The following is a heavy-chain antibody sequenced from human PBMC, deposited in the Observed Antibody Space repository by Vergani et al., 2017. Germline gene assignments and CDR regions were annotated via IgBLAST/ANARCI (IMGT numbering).Heavy chain of an antibody. Sequence: EVQLVESGGGLVQPGRSLRLSCAASGFTFDDYAMHWVRQAPGKGLEWVSGISWNSGSIGYADSVKGRFTISRDNAKNSLYLQMNSLRAEDTAVYYCAKDPYSSGWYGGMDVWGQGTTVTVSS. CDR1: GFTFDDYA. D-gene: IGHD6-19*01. J-gene: IGHJ6*02. CDR2: ISWNSGSI. V-gene: IGHV3-9*01. CDR3: AKDPYSSGWYGGMDV.